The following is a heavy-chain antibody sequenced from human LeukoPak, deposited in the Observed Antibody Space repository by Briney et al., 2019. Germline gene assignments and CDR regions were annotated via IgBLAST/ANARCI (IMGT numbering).Heavy chain of an antibody. V-gene: IGHV4-38-2*01. CDR1: GYSISSGYY. CDR3: AGKYYYHSSGYFYVDY. J-gene: IGHJ4*02. CDR2: IHHSGST. Sequence: SETLSLTCAVSGYSISSGYYWGWIRQTPGEGLEWIGSIHHSGSTYYNPSLKSRVTILMDTSKNHFSLKLNSVTAADTAVYYCAGKYYYHSSGYFYVDYWGQGTLVTVSS. D-gene: IGHD3-22*01.